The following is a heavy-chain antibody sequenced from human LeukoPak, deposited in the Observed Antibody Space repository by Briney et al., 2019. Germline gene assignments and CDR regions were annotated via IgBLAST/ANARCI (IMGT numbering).Heavy chain of an antibody. Sequence: GGSLRLSCAASGFTFDDYAMHWVRHAPGKGLEWVSGISWNSGSIGYADSVKGRFTISRDNAKNSLYLQMNSLRAEDTALYYCAKAPRSTVTTSYFDYWGQGTLVTVSS. CDR3: AKAPRSTVTTSYFDY. V-gene: IGHV3-9*01. CDR1: GFTFDDYA. CDR2: ISWNSGSI. J-gene: IGHJ4*02. D-gene: IGHD4-17*01.